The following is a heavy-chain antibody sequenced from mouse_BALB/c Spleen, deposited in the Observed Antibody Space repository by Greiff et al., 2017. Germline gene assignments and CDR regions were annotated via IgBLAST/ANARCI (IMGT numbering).Heavy chain of an antibody. CDR3: AREGFDYYGFAY. J-gene: IGHJ3*01. Sequence: EVQLVESGGGLVQPGGSLKLSCAASGFTFSSYGMSWVRQTPDKRLELVATINSNGGSTYYPDSVKGRFTISRDNPKNTLFLQMTSLRSEDTAMYYCAREGFDYYGFAYWGQGTLVTVSA. V-gene: IGHV5-6-3*01. CDR2: INSNGGST. D-gene: IGHD1-1*01. CDR1: GFTFSSYG.